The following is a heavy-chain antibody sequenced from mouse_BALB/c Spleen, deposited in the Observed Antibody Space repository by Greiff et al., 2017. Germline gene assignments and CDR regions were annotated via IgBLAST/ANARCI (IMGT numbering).Heavy chain of an antibody. D-gene: IGHD2-3*01. V-gene: IGHV1-4*01. J-gene: IGHJ4*01. CDR3: ARRLLYAMDY. CDR2: INPSSGYT. CDR1: GYTFTSYT. Sequence: VKLQESGAELARPGASVKMSCKASGYTFTSYTMHWVKQRPGQGLEWIGYINPSSGYTNYNQKFKDKATLTADKSSSTAYMQLSSLTSEDSAVYYCARRLLYAMDYWGQGTSVTVSS.